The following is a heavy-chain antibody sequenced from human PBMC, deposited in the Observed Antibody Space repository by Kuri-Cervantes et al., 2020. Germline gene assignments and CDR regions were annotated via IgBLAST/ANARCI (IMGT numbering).Heavy chain of an antibody. Sequence: GESLKISCAASGFTFSSYGMHWVRQAPGKGLEWVAVIWYDGSNKYYADSVKGRFTISRDNAENSLYLQMNSLRAEDTAVYYCAREGGYGDYIRDYGMDVWGQGTTVTVSS. CDR3: AREGGYGDYIRDYGMDV. CDR1: GFTFSSYG. D-gene: IGHD4-17*01. CDR2: IWYDGSNK. V-gene: IGHV3-33*01. J-gene: IGHJ6*02.